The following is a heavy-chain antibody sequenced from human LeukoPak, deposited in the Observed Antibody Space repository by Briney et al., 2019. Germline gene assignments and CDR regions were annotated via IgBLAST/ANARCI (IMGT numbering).Heavy chain of an antibody. V-gene: IGHV4-59*01. CDR2: INYSGST. CDR1: GASINSYY. CDR3: ASGYSSGWCYFDY. J-gene: IGHJ4*02. D-gene: IGHD6-19*01. Sequence: SETLSLTCTVSGASINSYYWSWIRQPPGKGLEWIGYINYSGSTNYNPSLKSRVTISVDTSKNQFPLKLSSVTAADTAVYYCASGYSSGWCYFDYWGQGTLVTVSS.